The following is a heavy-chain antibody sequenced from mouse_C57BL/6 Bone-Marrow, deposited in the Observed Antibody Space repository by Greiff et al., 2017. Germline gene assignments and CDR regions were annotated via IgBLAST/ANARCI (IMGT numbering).Heavy chain of an antibody. CDR3: ARDLYGSNDY. J-gene: IGHJ2*01. V-gene: IGHV1-39*01. CDR2: INPNYGTT. Sequence: EVQLQQSGPELVKPGASVKISCKASGFSFNDYNMNWVKQSNGKSLEWIGVINPNYGTTSYTQKFTGKATLTEDQSSSTAYMQLNSLTSEDTAVYYCARDLYGSNDYWGQGTTLTVSS. D-gene: IGHD1-1*01. CDR1: GFSFNDYN.